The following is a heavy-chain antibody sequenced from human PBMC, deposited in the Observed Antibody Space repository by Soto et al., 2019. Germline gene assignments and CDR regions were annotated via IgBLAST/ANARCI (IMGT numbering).Heavy chain of an antibody. CDR1: GGSFSNYA. J-gene: IGHJ4*02. D-gene: IGHD3-22*01. V-gene: IGHV1-69*12. CDR3: ARGPDYEGYFDY. CDR2: IILPFGTP. Sequence: QVRLVQSGAEVKKPGSSVKVSCKASGGSFSNYALSWVRQAPGQGLEWMGVIILPFGTPNYAQKFQGTVTITADESMTTVYMEVSGLRSEDTAVSYGARGPDYEGYFDYWGRGTLVTVSS.